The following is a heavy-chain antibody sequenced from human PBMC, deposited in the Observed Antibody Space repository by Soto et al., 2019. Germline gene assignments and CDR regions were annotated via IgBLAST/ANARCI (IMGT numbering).Heavy chain of an antibody. CDR1: GFTFSSYS. J-gene: IGHJ4*02. CDR2: ISSSSSYI. D-gene: IGHD3-22*01. CDR3: ARAPLALSGYLYYFDY. Sequence: GGSLRLSCAASGFTFSSYSMNWVRQAPGKGLEWVSSISSSSSYIYYADSVKGRFTISRDNAKNSLYLQMNGLRAEDTAVYYCARAPLALSGYLYYFDYWGQGTLVTVSS. V-gene: IGHV3-21*01.